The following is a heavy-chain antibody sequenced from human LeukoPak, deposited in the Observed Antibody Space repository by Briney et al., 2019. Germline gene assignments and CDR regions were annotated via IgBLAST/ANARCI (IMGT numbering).Heavy chain of an antibody. CDR3: ARDGVDAYFDY. Sequence: GGSLRLSCAASGFTFSSYAMHWVRQAPGKGLEWVAVISYDGSNKYYADSVKGRFTISRDNSKNTLYLQMNSLRAEDTAVYYCARDGVDAYFDYWGQGTLVTVSS. CDR2: ISYDGSNK. V-gene: IGHV3-30-3*01. D-gene: IGHD3-16*01. CDR1: GFTFSSYA. J-gene: IGHJ4*02.